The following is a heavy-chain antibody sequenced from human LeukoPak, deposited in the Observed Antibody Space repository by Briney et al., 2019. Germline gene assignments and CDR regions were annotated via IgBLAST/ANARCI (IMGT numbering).Heavy chain of an antibody. J-gene: IGHJ4*02. CDR3: AYSSGWYKPFDY. Sequence: GGSLRLSCAASGFIFSNDAMHWVRQAPGKGLEWVANIKQDGSEKYYVDSVKGRFTISRDNAKNSLYLQMNSLRAEDTAVYYCAYSSGWYKPFDYWGQGTLVTVSS. D-gene: IGHD6-19*01. CDR2: IKQDGSEK. V-gene: IGHV3-7*01. CDR1: GFIFSNDA.